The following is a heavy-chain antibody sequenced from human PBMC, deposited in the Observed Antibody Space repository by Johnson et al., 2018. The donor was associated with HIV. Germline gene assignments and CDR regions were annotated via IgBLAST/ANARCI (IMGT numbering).Heavy chain of an antibody. CDR1: GFIFADYG. CDR3: ARVKGATNALDI. Sequence: VQLVESGGGVIRPGGSLRLSCAASGFIFADYGMNWVRQAPGKGLEWVSGINWNGGRTGYADSVKGRFNTSRDNAKNTLYLQMNSLKTEDTSLYYCARVKGATNALDIWGPGTLVTVSS. CDR2: INWNGGRT. V-gene: IGHV3-20*04. J-gene: IGHJ3*02. D-gene: IGHD1-26*01.